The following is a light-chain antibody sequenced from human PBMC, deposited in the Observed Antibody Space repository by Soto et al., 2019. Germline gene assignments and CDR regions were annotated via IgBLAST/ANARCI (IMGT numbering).Light chain of an antibody. J-gene: IGKJ4*01. CDR1: QSVGSS. Sequence: EIMMTQSPDTLCVSPGETATLSCRASQSVGSSVAWYQQQPGQTPRLLLYGASTRASGSPARFRGSGSGTEFTLNINYLRAEDAAFYYGQQYNNWVTFGGGTRVEI. V-gene: IGKV3D-15*01. CDR2: GAS. CDR3: QQYNNWVT.